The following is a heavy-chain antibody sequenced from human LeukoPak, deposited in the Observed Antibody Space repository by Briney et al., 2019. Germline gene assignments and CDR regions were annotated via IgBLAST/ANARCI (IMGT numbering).Heavy chain of an antibody. CDR1: GFTFSDYY. CDR3: ARASYDFWSGYLDYFDY. D-gene: IGHD3-3*01. J-gene: IGHJ4*02. Sequence: PGGSLRLSCAAAGFTFSDYYMSWIRQAPGKGLEWVPYISSSGSTIYYADSVKGRFTTSRDNAKNSLYLQMNSLRAEDTAVYYCARASYDFWSGYLDYFDYWGQGTLVTVSS. V-gene: IGHV3-11*01. CDR2: ISSSGSTI.